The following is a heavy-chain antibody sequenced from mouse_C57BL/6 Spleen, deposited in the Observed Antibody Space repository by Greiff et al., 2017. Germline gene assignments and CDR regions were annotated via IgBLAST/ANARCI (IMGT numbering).Heavy chain of an antibody. J-gene: IGHJ3*01. D-gene: IGHD2-4*01. Sequence: QVQLQQSGAELVRPGASVKLSCTASGFTFTDYYINWVKQRPGQGLEWIARIYPGSGNTYYNEKFKGKATLTAEKSSSTAYMQLSSLTSENSAVYFCARSTYDYPAYWGQGTLVTVSA. CDR2: IYPGSGNT. CDR3: ARSTYDYPAY. CDR1: GFTFTDYY. V-gene: IGHV1-76*01.